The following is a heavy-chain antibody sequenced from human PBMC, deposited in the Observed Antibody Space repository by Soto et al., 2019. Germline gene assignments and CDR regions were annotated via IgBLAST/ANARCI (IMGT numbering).Heavy chain of an antibody. CDR1: GGTFSSYT. J-gene: IGHJ2*01. D-gene: IGHD2-15*01. CDR2: IIPILGIA. Sequence: QVQLVQSGAEVKKPGSSVKVSCKATGGTFSSYTISWVRQAPGQGLEWMGRIIPILGIANYAQKFQGRVTITADKSTSTAYMELSSLRSEDTAVYYCARGEDTGYFDLWGRGTLVTVSS. CDR3: ARGEDTGYFDL. V-gene: IGHV1-69*02.